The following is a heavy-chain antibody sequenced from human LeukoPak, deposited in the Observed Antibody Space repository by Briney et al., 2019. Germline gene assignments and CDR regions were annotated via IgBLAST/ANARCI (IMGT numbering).Heavy chain of an antibody. V-gene: IGHV1-18*01. CDR3: ARVDGYNTVDY. D-gene: IGHD5-24*01. CDR1: GYALTSYG. J-gene: IGHJ4*02. Sequence: ASVKVSCKASGYALTSYGISWVRLAPGQGLEWMGWISAYNGNTNYAQKLQGRVTMTTDTSTSTAYMELRSLRSDDTAVYYCARVDGYNTVDYWGQGTLVTVSS. CDR2: ISAYNGNT.